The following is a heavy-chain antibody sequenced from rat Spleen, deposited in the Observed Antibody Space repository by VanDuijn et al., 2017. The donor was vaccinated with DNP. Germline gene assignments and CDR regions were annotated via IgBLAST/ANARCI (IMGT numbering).Heavy chain of an antibody. CDR3: SRHGRVTTVATYWYFDF. J-gene: IGHJ1*01. V-gene: IGHV5-31*01. CDR2: LTSNGSSP. CDR1: GFTFSNYW. Sequence: EVQLVESGGDLVQPGRSLKVSCVVSGFTFSNYWLTWIRQVPGKGLEWVASLTSNGSSPYYRDSVKGRFTISRDHAKSTLYLQMDCLRSGDTATYFCSRHGRVTTVATYWYFDFWGPGTMVTVSS. D-gene: IGHD1-3*01.